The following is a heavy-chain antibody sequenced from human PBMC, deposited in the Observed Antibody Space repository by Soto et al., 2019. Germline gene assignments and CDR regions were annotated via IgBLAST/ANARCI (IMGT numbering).Heavy chain of an antibody. CDR2: IFHGGST. D-gene: IGHD6-13*01. Sequence: AETLSLTCAVYGGSFSGYFWSWIRQPPGKGLEWIGEIFHGGSTNYSPSLKSRVTISVDTSRNQFSLELSSVTAEDTAVYYCAKDHRDPIAAAGPFDYWGQGTLVTVSS. CDR1: GGSFSGYF. J-gene: IGHJ4*02. V-gene: IGHV4-34*12. CDR3: AKDHRDPIAAAGPFDY.